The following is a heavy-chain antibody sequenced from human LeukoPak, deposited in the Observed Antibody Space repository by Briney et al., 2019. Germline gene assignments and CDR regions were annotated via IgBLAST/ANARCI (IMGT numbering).Heavy chain of an antibody. V-gene: IGHV3-23*01. J-gene: IGHJ4*02. Sequence: GGSLRLSCAASGFTFSSYAMNWVRQAPGKGLEWVSAISGSGGSTYYADSVKGRFTISRDNSKNTLYMQMNSLRAEDTAVYYCAKPRYYDSSGYYTRPYYFDYWGQGTLVTVSS. CDR3: AKPRYYDSSGYYTRPYYFDY. CDR1: GFTFSSYA. CDR2: ISGSGGST. D-gene: IGHD3-22*01.